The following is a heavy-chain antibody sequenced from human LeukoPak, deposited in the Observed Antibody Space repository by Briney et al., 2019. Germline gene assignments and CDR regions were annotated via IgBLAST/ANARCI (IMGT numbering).Heavy chain of an antibody. CDR2: IYSGGNT. Sequence: LSLTCTVSGGSITTGGYFWSWVRQAPGKGLEWVSVIYSGGNTYYADSVKGRFTISRDNSKNTLYLQMNSLRAEDTAVYYCARFNEQQMYFQHWGQGTLVTVSS. J-gene: IGHJ1*01. CDR3: ARFNEQQMYFQH. D-gene: IGHD6-13*01. V-gene: IGHV3-53*01. CDR1: GGSITTGGYF.